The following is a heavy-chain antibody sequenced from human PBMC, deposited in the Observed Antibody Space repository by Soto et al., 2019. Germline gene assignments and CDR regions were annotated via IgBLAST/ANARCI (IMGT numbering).Heavy chain of an antibody. Sequence: QVQLVQSGAEVKKPGSSVKVSCKASGGTFSSYTISWVRQAPGQGLEWMGRIIPILGIANYAQKFQGRVTITADKSTSTAYMKLSSLRSEDTAVYYCAREVVATKWFDPWGQGTLVTVST. J-gene: IGHJ5*02. CDR1: GGTFSSYT. CDR3: AREVVATKWFDP. CDR2: IIPILGIA. D-gene: IGHD5-12*01. V-gene: IGHV1-69*08.